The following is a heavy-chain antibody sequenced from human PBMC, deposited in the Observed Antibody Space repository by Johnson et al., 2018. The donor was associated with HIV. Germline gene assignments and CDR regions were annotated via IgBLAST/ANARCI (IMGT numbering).Heavy chain of an antibody. CDR3: ARDRVIAANNRAFDI. Sequence: VQLVESGGGLVQPGGSLRLSCAASGFTVSSNYMTWVRQAPGKGLEWVSVIYSGGSTYYADSVKGRFTISRDNSKNTLYLQMNSLRAEDTAVYYCARDRVIAANNRAFDIWGQGTVVTVSS. V-gene: IGHV3-66*01. CDR2: IYSGGST. J-gene: IGHJ3*02. CDR1: GFTVSSNY. D-gene: IGHD6-25*01.